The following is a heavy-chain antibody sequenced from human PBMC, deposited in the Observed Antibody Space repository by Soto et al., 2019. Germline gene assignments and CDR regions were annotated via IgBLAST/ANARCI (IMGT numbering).Heavy chain of an antibody. CDR2: ISGSSSPI. CDR3: ARDRYGDYSVDY. V-gene: IGHV3-48*02. CDR1: GFTFSFYS. Sequence: PGGSLRLSCAASGFTFSFYSMNWVRQAPGKGLEWVSYISGSSSPIYYADSVKGRFTISRDNAKRSLYLQMNSLRDEDTAVYYCARDRYGDYSVDYWGQGTLVTVSS. J-gene: IGHJ4*02. D-gene: IGHD4-17*01.